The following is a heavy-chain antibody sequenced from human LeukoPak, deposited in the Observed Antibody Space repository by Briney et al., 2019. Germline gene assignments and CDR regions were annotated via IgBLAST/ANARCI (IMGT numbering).Heavy chain of an antibody. V-gene: IGHV3-74*01. CDR3: AKDIGPTYYDFWSGPPTYMDV. Sequence: PGGSLRLSCVASGFTFSSYWMHWVRQDPRKGLVWVSRINGDGRNINYADSVRGRFTISRDNAKNTLYLQMNSLRAEDMALYYCAKDIGPTYYDFWSGPPTYMDVWGKGTTVTVSS. J-gene: IGHJ6*03. CDR2: INGDGRNI. CDR1: GFTFSSYW. D-gene: IGHD3-3*01.